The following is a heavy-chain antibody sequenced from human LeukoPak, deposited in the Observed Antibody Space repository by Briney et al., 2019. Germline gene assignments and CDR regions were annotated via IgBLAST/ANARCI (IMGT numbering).Heavy chain of an antibody. Sequence: SVKVSCKASGGTFSIYAISWVRQAPGQGLEWMGRIIPILGIANYAQKFQGRVTITADKSTSTAYMELSSLRSEDTAVYYCARDSVLYGDYNNWFDPWGQGTLVTVSS. J-gene: IGHJ5*02. V-gene: IGHV1-69*04. D-gene: IGHD4-17*01. CDR3: ARDSVLYGDYNNWFDP. CDR1: GGTFSIYA. CDR2: IIPILGIA.